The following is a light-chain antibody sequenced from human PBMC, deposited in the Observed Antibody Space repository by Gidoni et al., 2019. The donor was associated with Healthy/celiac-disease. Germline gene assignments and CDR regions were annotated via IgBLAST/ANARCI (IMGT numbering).Light chain of an antibody. J-gene: IGKJ1*01. V-gene: IGKV1-39*01. CDR3: QQSYTTPRT. CDR1: QSISSY. Sequence: DIQMTKSPSSLSASVGDRVTITCRASQSISSYINWYQQKPEKAPKLLIYAASSLQSVVPSRFSVSGSGTDFTLTISSLQPEDFSTYYCQQSYTTPRTFGQGTKVEIK. CDR2: AAS.